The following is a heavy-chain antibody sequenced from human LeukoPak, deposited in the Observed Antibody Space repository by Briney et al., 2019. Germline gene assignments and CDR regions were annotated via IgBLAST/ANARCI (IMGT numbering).Heavy chain of an antibody. Sequence: GASVKVSCKASGYTFTSYDINWVRQATGQGLEWMGWMNPNSSNTGYAQKFQGRVTMTRNTSISTAYMELSSLRSEDTAVYYCARDAYYYDSSGYQRGAFDIWGQGTMVTVSS. CDR1: GYTFTSYD. CDR3: ARDAYYYDSSGYQRGAFDI. D-gene: IGHD3-22*01. J-gene: IGHJ3*02. V-gene: IGHV1-8*01. CDR2: MNPNSSNT.